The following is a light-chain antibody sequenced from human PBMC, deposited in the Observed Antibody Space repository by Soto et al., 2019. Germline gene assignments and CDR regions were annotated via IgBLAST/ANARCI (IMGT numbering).Light chain of an antibody. J-gene: IGKJ4*01. V-gene: IGKV3-11*01. CDR3: QHRSDWPLT. CDR2: DAS. CDR1: QSISTY. Sequence: EIVLTQSPATLSLSPGERATLSCRASQSISTYLAWYQQKPGQAPRLLIYDASNRATGIPARFSGSGSGTDFTLTNSSLESEDFEVYYCQHRSDWPLTFGGGTKVEIK.